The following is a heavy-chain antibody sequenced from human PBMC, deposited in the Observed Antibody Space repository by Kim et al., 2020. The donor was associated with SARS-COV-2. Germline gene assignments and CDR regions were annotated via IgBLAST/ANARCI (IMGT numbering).Heavy chain of an antibody. CDR1: GFTFSSYG. CDR2: ISYDGSNK. Sequence: GGSLRLSCAASGFTFSSYGMHWVRQAPGKGLEWVAVISYDGSNKYYADSVKGRFTISRDNSKNTLYLQMNSLRAEDTAVYYCAKDHSTSYHTLYGMDVWGQGTTVTVSS. J-gene: IGHJ6*02. D-gene: IGHD2-2*02. V-gene: IGHV3-30*18. CDR3: AKDHSTSYHTLYGMDV.